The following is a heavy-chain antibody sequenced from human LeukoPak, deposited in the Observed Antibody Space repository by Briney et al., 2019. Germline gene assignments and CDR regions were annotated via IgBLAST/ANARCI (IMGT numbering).Heavy chain of an antibody. CDR3: AREGVPAAFDI. CDR2: FRSDNGNR. Sequence: PGGSLRLSCAASGFTFSSYSMNWVRQAPGKGLEWVSSFRSDNGNRDYADSVKGRSTISRDNAKNSLYLQMNSLRAEDTAVYYCAREGVPAAFDIWGQGTMVTVSS. CDR1: GFTFSSYS. V-gene: IGHV3-21*01. J-gene: IGHJ3*02. D-gene: IGHD2-2*01.